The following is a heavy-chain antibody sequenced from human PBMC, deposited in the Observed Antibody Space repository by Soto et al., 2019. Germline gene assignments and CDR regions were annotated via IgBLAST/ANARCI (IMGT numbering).Heavy chain of an antibody. D-gene: IGHD6-19*01. CDR3: ARDGDSSGWYGWYYFDY. CDR2: IWYDGSNK. CDR1: GFTFSSYG. J-gene: IGHJ4*02. V-gene: IGHV3-33*01. Sequence: GGSLRLSCAASGFTFSSYGMHWVRQAPGKGLEWVAVIWYDGSNKYYADSVKGRFTISRDNSKNTLYLQMNSLRAEDTAVYYCARDGDSSGWYGWYYFDYWGQGTLVTVSS.